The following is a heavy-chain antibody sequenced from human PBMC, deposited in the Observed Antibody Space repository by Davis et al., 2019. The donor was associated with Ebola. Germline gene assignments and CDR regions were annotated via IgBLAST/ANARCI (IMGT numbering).Heavy chain of an antibody. V-gene: IGHV3-30*02. CDR1: GFTFTDYY. Sequence: GGSLRLSCAASGFTFTDYYMGWVRQAPGKGLEWVAFIRNDGSKKYYVDSVKGRFTVSRDNSKNTFYLQMNSLRAEDTALYYCAKDKTMATHYWYFDLWGRGTLVTVSS. CDR2: IRNDGSKK. D-gene: IGHD4/OR15-4a*01. CDR3: AKDKTMATHYWYFDL. J-gene: IGHJ2*01.